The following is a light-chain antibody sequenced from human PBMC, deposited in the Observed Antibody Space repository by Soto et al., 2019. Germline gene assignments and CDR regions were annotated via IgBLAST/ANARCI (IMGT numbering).Light chain of an antibody. CDR1: QGISSY. CDR2: AAS. CDR3: QQLNSYPQT. V-gene: IGKV1-9*01. J-gene: IGKJ2*01. Sequence: DIQLTQSPSFLSASVRDRVTITCRASQGISSYLAWYQQKPGKAPKLLIYAASTLQSGVPSRFSGSGSGTEFTLTISSLQPEDFATYYCQQLNSYPQTFGQGTKLEIK.